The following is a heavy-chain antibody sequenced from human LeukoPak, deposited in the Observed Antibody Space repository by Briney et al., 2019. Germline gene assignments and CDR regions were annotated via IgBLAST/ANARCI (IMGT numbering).Heavy chain of an antibody. D-gene: IGHD4-17*01. V-gene: IGHV3-30*18. Sequence: GRSLRLSCAASGSTFSSYGMHWVRQAPGKGLEWVAVISYDGSNKYYADFVKGRFTISRDNSKNTLYLQMNSLRAEDTAVYYCAKDRGTVTTEYYYYGMDVWGQGTTVTVSS. J-gene: IGHJ6*02. CDR1: GSTFSSYG. CDR3: AKDRGTVTTEYYYYGMDV. CDR2: ISYDGSNK.